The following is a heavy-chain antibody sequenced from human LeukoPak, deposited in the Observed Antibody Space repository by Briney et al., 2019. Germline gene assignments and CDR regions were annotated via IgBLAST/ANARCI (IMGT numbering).Heavy chain of an antibody. D-gene: IGHD6-19*01. Sequence: GGSLRLSCAASGFTFSDYWMTWVRQAPGKGLEWVANIKPDGSEKYYVDSVRGRFTISRDNAKNSLYLQMNSLRVEDTAIYYCARAVYWGQGTLVTVSS. CDR1: GFTFSDYW. J-gene: IGHJ4*02. V-gene: IGHV3-7*04. CDR3: ARAVY. CDR2: IKPDGSEK.